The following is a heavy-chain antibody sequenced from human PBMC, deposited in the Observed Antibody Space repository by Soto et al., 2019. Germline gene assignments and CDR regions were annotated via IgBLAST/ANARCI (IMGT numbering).Heavy chain of an antibody. CDR1: GGTFSSYA. D-gene: IGHD4-17*01. CDR2: IIPIFGTA. Sequence: ASVKVSCKASGGTFSSYAISWVRQAPGQGLEWMGGIIPIFGTANYAQKFQGRVTITADESTGPAYMELSSLGSEDTAVYYCARAIPTTIGWFDPWGQGTLVTVSS. V-gene: IGHV1-69*13. J-gene: IGHJ5*02. CDR3: ARAIPTTIGWFDP.